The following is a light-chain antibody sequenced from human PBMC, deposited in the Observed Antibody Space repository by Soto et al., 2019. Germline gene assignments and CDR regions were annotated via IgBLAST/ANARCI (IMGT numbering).Light chain of an antibody. CDR1: ENVRTF. CDR3: QQHSHWPPWT. CDR2: GAS. V-gene: IGKV3-11*01. Sequence: EVVLTQSPATLSLSPGERATLSCRASENVRTFVDWYQQKPGQAPRLLIYGASNRATGIQARFSGSGSGTDFNLTISNLEAEDFAVYYCQQHSHWPPWTFGQGTRVEIQ. J-gene: IGKJ1*01.